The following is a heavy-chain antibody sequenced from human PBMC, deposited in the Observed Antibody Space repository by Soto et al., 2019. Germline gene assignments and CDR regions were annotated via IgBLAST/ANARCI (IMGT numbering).Heavy chain of an antibody. CDR2: IHVSGST. V-gene: IGHV4-61*01. J-gene: IGHJ6*02. CDR1: GGSVSSGSYQ. CDR3: ARDGHGMDV. Sequence: QVQLQESGPGLVKPSETLSLTCTVSGGSVSSGSYQWTWLRQPPGKGLEWIGYIHVSGSTNDNPSLRGRVTMSIDTSKNQFSLKLSSVTAADTAVYYCARDGHGMDVWGQGTKVTVSS.